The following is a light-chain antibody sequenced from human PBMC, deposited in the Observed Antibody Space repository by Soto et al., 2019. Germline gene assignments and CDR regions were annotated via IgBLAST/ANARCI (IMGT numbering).Light chain of an antibody. Sequence: DIVMTQSPDSLAVSLGERATINCKSSQSVLYSSNNKNYLAWYQQKPVQPPKLLIYWASTRESGVPDRFSGSGSGTYFNLTISSLQAEHVPDYYCQQYYSTPQAFGPGTKLDIK. J-gene: IGKJ3*01. V-gene: IGKV4-1*01. CDR2: WAS. CDR3: QQYYSTPQA. CDR1: QSVLYSSNNKNY.